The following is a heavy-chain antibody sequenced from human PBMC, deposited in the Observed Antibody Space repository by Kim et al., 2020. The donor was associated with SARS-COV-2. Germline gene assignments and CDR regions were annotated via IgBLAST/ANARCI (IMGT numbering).Heavy chain of an antibody. V-gene: IGHV1-69*13. Sequence: SVKVSCKASGGTFSSYAISWVRQAPGQGLEWMGGIIPIFGTANYAQKSQGRVTITADESTSTAYMELSSLRSEDTAVYYCARGRGQLWLSRDWFDPWGQGTLVTVSS. J-gene: IGHJ5*02. CDR2: IIPIFGTA. CDR3: ARGRGQLWLSRDWFDP. D-gene: IGHD5-18*01. CDR1: GGTFSSYA.